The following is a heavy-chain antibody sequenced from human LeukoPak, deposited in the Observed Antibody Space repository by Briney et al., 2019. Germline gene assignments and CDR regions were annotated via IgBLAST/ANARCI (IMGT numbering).Heavy chain of an antibody. CDR1: AFTFSEYY. J-gene: IGHJ4*02. V-gene: IGHV3-11*04. Sequence: GGSLRLSCAASAFTFSEYYMTWLRQAPGKGLEWVSYIGTSGSPIYYAHSVKGRFTISRDDAKNSLYLQMTSLRADDTAVYYCAKTGGGTYYGSAMYYFDYWGQGTLVTVSS. CDR3: AKTGGGTYYGSAMYYFDY. CDR2: IGTSGSPI. D-gene: IGHD1-26*01.